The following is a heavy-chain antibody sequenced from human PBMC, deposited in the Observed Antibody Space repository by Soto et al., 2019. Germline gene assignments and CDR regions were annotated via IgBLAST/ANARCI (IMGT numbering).Heavy chain of an antibody. Sequence: QVQLVQSGAEVKKPGSSVKVSSKASGGTFSSYAISWVRQAPGQGLEWMGGIIPIFGTANYAQKFQGRVTITADESTSTAYMELSSLRSEDTAVYYCARDTFRDYYDSSGYYRPNYFDYWGQGTLVTVSS. CDR1: GGTFSSYA. CDR3: ARDTFRDYYDSSGYYRPNYFDY. D-gene: IGHD3-22*01. CDR2: IIPIFGTA. J-gene: IGHJ4*02. V-gene: IGHV1-69*01.